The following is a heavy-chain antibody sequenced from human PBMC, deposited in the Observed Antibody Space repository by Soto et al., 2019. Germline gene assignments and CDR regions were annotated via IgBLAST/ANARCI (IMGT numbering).Heavy chain of an antibody. Sequence: QVQLVESGGGVVQPGRSLRLSCAASGFTFSSYGMHWVRQAPGKGLEWVAVIWYDGGNKYYADSVKGRFTISRDNSKNTLDLQMNSLRAEDTAVYYCARGQGNLYNWFDPWGQGTLVTVSS. CDR3: ARGQGNLYNWFDP. CDR2: IWYDGGNK. D-gene: IGHD3-10*01. J-gene: IGHJ5*02. CDR1: GFTFSSYG. V-gene: IGHV3-33*01.